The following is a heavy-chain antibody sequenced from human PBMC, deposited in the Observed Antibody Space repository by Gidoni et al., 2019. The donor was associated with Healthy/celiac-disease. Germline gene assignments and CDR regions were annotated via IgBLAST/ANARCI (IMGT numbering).Heavy chain of an antibody. CDR3: ATRTTVTPLGYYGMDV. CDR2: IYHSGST. J-gene: IGHJ6*02. V-gene: IGHV4-30-2*01. Sequence: QLQLQESGSGLVKPSQTLSLTCAVSGGSISSGGYSWSWIRQPPGKGLEWIGYIYHSGSTYYNPSLKSRVTISVDRSKNQFSLKLSSVTAADTAVYYCATRTTVTPLGYYGMDVWGQGTTVTVSS. CDR1: GGSISSGGYS. D-gene: IGHD4-17*01.